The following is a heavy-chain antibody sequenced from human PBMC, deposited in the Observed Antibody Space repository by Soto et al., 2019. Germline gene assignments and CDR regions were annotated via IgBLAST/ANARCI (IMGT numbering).Heavy chain of an antibody. Sequence: QVQLVQSGAEVKKPGSSVKVSCKASGGTFSSYAISWVRQAPGQGLEWMGGIFPISGTANYAQKFQGRVTITADEYTSTAYMELSSLRSEDTAVYYCARSQGSSTSLEIYYYYYYGMDVWGQGTTVTVSS. V-gene: IGHV1-69*01. CDR3: ARSQGSSTSLEIYYYYYYGMDV. CDR1: GGTFSSYA. CDR2: IFPISGTA. D-gene: IGHD2-2*01. J-gene: IGHJ6*02.